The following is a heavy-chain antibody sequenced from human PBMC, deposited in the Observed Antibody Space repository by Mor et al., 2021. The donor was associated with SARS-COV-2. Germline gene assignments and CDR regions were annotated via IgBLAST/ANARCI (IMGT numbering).Heavy chain of an antibody. D-gene: IGHD6-19*01. Sequence: GRFTISRDSSKNTVYLQMNSLRPEDTAVYYCAREAVAGTFSPDYWGQGTLVTVS. V-gene: IGHV3-30*01. J-gene: IGHJ4*02. CDR3: AREAVAGTFSPDY.